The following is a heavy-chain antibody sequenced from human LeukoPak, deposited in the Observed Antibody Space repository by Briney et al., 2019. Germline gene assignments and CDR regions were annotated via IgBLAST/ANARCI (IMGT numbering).Heavy chain of an antibody. Sequence: GGSLRLSCVASGFTLSSAWMSCVRQAPGKALEWVGCLKTKTDGGTPDYAAPVKGRFTISRDDSRNTLYLQMNSLKTEDTAVYYCTTYRVGEQWMIPNYWGQGTLVTGS. J-gene: IGHJ4*02. V-gene: IGHV3-15*01. D-gene: IGHD6-19*01. CDR3: TTYRVGEQWMIPNY. CDR1: GFTLSSAW. CDR2: LKTKTDGGTP.